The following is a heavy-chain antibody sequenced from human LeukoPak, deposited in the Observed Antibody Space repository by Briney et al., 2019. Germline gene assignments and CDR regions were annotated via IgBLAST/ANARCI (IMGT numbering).Heavy chain of an antibody. CDR1: GFTFSSYS. J-gene: IGHJ3*02. CDR2: ISSSSSYI. Sequence: PGGSLRLSCAASGFTFSSYSMNWVRQAPGKGLEWVSSISSSSSYIYYADSVKGRFTISRDNAKNSLYLQMNSLRAEDTAVYYCAREVQQQLVRRAFDIWGQGTMVTVSS. CDR3: AREVQQQLVRRAFDI. V-gene: IGHV3-21*01. D-gene: IGHD6-13*01.